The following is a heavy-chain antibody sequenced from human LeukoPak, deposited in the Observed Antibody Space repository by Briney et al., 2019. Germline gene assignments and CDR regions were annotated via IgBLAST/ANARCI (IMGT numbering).Heavy chain of an antibody. Sequence: GGSLRLSSAASGFTFSSYSMNWVRQAPGKGLEWVSSISSSSSYIYYADSVKGRFTISRDNAKNSLYLQMNSLRAEDTAVYYCARGGDYADYIDYWGQGTLVTVSS. J-gene: IGHJ4*02. CDR3: ARGGDYADYIDY. CDR1: GFTFSSYS. V-gene: IGHV3-21*01. D-gene: IGHD4-17*01. CDR2: ISSSSSYI.